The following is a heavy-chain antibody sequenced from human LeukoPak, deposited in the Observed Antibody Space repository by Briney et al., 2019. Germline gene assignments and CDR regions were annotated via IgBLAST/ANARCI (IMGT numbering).Heavy chain of an antibody. V-gene: IGHV4-34*01. J-gene: IGHJ5*02. CDR2: INHSGST. Sequence: PSETLSLTCAVYGGSFSGYYWSWIRQPPGKGLEWIGEINHSGSTNYNPSLKSRVTISVDTSKNQFSLKLSSVTAADTAVYYCARSASYYDYVWGSYCPNWFDPWGQGTLVTVSS. D-gene: IGHD3-16*01. CDR3: ARSASYYDYVWGSYCPNWFDP. CDR1: GGSFSGYY.